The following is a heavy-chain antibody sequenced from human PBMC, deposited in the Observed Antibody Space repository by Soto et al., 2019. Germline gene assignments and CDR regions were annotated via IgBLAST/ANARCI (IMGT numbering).Heavy chain of an antibody. CDR3: ARGGEGSSRWYNLEP. D-gene: IGHD6-13*01. V-gene: IGHV1-8*01. CDR1: GYTFTSYD. CDR2: MNPNSGNT. J-gene: IGHJ5*02. Sequence: ASVKVSFKASGYTFTSYDINWVRQATGQGLEWMGWMNPNSGNTGYAQKFQGRVTMTRDTSTSTVYMVLSSLRSKDTAVYSCARGGEGSSRWYNLEPWGQGTPVTVSS.